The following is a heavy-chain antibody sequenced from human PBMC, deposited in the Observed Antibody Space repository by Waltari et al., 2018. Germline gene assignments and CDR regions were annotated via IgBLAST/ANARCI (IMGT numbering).Heavy chain of an antibody. V-gene: IGHV4-38-2*01. CDR3: ARGLSSGWFDY. CDR1: GYSISSGYS. J-gene: IGHJ4*02. CDR2: IYQSGNT. D-gene: IGHD6-19*01. Sequence: QVLLQESGPGLVKPSETMSLTCVVSGYSISSGYSWGWIRQPPGKGLEWIGSIYQSGNTYYNPSLKSRVTISVDTSKNQFSLKLSSVTAADTAMYYCARGLSSGWFDYWGQGTLVTVSS.